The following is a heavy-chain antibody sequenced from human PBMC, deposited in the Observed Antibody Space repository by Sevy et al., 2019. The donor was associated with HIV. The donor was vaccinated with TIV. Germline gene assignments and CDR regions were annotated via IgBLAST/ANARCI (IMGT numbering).Heavy chain of an antibody. CDR2: TYYRSKWCN. D-gene: IGHD6-19*01. CDR1: GDSVSSNGVA. J-gene: IGHJ5*02. Sequence: SQTLSLTCAISGDSVSSNGVAWNWIRQSPSRGLEWLGRTYYRSKWCNNYAVSVKGRININAETSKNQFSLQLNSVTPEDTAVYYCARSSSAWDGAKNFWFDPWGQGTLVTVSS. CDR3: ARSSSAWDGAKNFWFDP. V-gene: IGHV6-1*01.